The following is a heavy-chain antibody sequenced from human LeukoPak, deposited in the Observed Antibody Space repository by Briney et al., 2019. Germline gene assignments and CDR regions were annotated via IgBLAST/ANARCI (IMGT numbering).Heavy chain of an antibody. D-gene: IGHD1-26*01. V-gene: IGHV1-58*02. CDR3: ARPGRSGSYGLYFDY. CDR1: GFTFTNSA. Sequence: SVKVSCKASGFTFTNSAMQWVRQARGQRLEWIGWIVVGNGSTNYAQKFHERVTISADKSISTAYLQWSSLKASDTAMYYCARPGRSGSYGLYFDYWGQGTLVTVSS. CDR2: IVVGNGST. J-gene: IGHJ4*02.